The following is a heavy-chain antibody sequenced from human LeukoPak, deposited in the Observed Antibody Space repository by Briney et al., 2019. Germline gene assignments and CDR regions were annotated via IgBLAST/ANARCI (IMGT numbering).Heavy chain of an antibody. CDR3: ARELSSSGYYFDS. CDR1: GFSLTNYG. Sequence: GGSLRLSCEASGFSLTNYGMDWVRHAPGKGLEWVSSISSSSAYIYYAASLRGRFTISRDNAKNSLYLQMNSLRAEDTAVYYCARELSSSGYYFDSWGQGNLVTVSS. V-gene: IGHV3-21*01. CDR2: ISSSSAYI. J-gene: IGHJ4*02. D-gene: IGHD5-18*01.